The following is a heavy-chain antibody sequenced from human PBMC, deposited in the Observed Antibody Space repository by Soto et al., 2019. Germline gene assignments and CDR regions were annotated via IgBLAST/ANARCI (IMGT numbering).Heavy chain of an antibody. V-gene: IGHV3-30*18. CDR2: ISYDGSNK. CDR3: AKDSSRDYYYYGMDV. Sequence: QVQLVESGGGVVQPGRSLRLSCAASGFTFSSYGMHWVRQAPGKGLEWVAVISYDGSNKYYADSVKGRFTISRDNSKNTLYLHMNSLRAEDTAVYYCAKDSSRDYYYYGMDVWGQGTTVTVSS. J-gene: IGHJ6*02. D-gene: IGHD2-2*01. CDR1: GFTFSSYG.